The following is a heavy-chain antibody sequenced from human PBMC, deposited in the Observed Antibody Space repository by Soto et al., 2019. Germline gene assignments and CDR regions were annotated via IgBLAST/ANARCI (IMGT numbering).Heavy chain of an antibody. J-gene: IGHJ4*02. Sequence: PGGSLRLSCAASGFTFSDHGMHWVRQAPGKGLEWVSSISGSVGSTFYADSVKGRFTISRDNSMNTLYLQMNSLRAEDTAVYYCAKDRTIASRNFDSWGQGAPVTVSS. CDR3: AKDRTIASRNFDS. CDR1: GFTFSDHG. CDR2: ISGSVGST. V-gene: IGHV3-23*01. D-gene: IGHD6-6*01.